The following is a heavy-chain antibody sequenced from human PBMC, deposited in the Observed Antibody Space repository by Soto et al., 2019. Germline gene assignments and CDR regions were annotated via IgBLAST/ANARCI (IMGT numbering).Heavy chain of an antibody. Sequence: QVQLVQSGAEVKKPGASVKISCKASGYTFTSDDFNWVRQATGQGREWMGWMNPNNGNTGYAQKFQGRVTMTRDTSISTAYMELSSLTSEDTAVYYGAKGPRNWGFDYWGQGTLVTVSS. J-gene: IGHJ4*02. CDR2: MNPNNGNT. D-gene: IGHD7-27*01. CDR3: AKGPRNWGFDY. V-gene: IGHV1-8*01. CDR1: GYTFTSDD.